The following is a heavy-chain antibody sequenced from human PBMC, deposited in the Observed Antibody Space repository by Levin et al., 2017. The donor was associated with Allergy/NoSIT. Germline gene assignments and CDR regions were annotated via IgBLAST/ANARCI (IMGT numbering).Heavy chain of an antibody. CDR3: ARDLFTMVRGVNRFDY. CDR1: GFTFSSYW. Sequence: SCAASGFTFSSYWMSWVRQAPGKGLEWVANIKQDGSEKYYVDSVKGRFTISRDNAKNSLYLQMNSLRAEDTAVYYCARDLFTMVRGVNRFDYWGQGTLVTVSS. CDR2: IKQDGSEK. V-gene: IGHV3-7*01. J-gene: IGHJ4*02. D-gene: IGHD3-10*01.